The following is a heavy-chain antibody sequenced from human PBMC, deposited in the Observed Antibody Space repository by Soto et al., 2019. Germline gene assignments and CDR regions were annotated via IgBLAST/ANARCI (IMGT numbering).Heavy chain of an antibody. J-gene: IGHJ4*02. D-gene: IGHD6-19*01. CDR2: LNPNSGDT. Sequence: QVQLVQSGAEVKKPGASVKVSCKASGYTFSSYDINWVRQATGQGLEWMGWLNPNSGDTGYAQKFKGRVTLTRNTSINTAYIALSSLTSDDTAVDYCATSGGGWYLYWGQGPLVTVSS. CDR1: GYTFSSYD. V-gene: IGHV1-8*01. CDR3: ATSGGGWYLY.